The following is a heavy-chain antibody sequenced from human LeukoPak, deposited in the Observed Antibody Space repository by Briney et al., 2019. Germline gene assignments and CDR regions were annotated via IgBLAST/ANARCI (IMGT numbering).Heavy chain of an antibody. V-gene: IGHV4-39*06. CDR3: ARGVTYYYTRVRFDP. Sequence: NPSETLSLTCTVSGDSISTSNHYWGWIRQSPGKGLEWIAIINHSGDSHYNPSLKSRVSISVDTSKNQFTLNLSSATAADTALYYCARGVTYYYTRVRFDPWGQGTLVTVPS. CDR1: GDSISTSNHY. J-gene: IGHJ5*02. D-gene: IGHD3-3*01. CDR2: INHSGDS.